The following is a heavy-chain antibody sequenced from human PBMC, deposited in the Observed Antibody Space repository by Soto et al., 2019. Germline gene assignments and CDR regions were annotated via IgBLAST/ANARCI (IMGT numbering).Heavy chain of an antibody. CDR1: GFTFSSYA. Sequence: GGSLRLSCAASGFTFSSYAMSWVRQAPGKGLEWVSAISGSGGSTYYADSVKGRFTISRDNSKNTLYLQMNSLRAEDTAVYYCAKGPYCSSTSCYRYFDLWGRGTLVTVSS. CDR3: AKGPYCSSTSCYRYFDL. J-gene: IGHJ2*01. CDR2: ISGSGGST. D-gene: IGHD2-2*02. V-gene: IGHV3-23*01.